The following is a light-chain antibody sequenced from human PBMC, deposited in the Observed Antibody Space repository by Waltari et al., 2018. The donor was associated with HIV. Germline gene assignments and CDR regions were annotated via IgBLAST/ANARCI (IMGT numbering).Light chain of an antibody. CDR2: EVS. CDR1: SSDVGCYNY. J-gene: IGLJ1*01. CDR3: SSYTSSSTLLYV. Sequence: QSALTQPASVSGSPGQSITISCTGTSSDVGCYNYVSWYQQHPGTAPKLMIYEVSNRPSGVSNRFSGSKSGNTASLTISGLQAEDEADYYCSSYTSSSTLLYVFGTGTKVTVL. V-gene: IGLV2-14*01.